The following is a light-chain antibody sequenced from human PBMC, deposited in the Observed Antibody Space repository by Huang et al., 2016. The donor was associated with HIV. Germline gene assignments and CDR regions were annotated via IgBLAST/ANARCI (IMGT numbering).Light chain of an antibody. Sequence: EIVLTQSPGTLSLSPGETATLSCRASQGITGNLAWYQQRLGQPPRLLIYGASTRAPNSPGRFSASGSGTDFTLTITSLRSEDSAVYYCHQYKAWPSTWTFGQGTRMEIK. CDR3: HQYKAWPSTWT. CDR1: QGITGN. V-gene: IGKV3-15*01. CDR2: GAS. J-gene: IGKJ1*01.